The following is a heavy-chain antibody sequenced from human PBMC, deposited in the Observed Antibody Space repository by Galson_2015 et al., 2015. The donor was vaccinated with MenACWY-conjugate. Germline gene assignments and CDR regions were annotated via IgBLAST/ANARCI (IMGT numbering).Heavy chain of an antibody. D-gene: IGHD3-10*01. CDR1: GFTFSSYA. J-gene: IGHJ4*02. V-gene: IGHV3-23*01. CDR2: INGSGGST. CDR3: AKDMGDLGGSDY. Sequence: ALRLSCSAAGFTFSSYAMSWVRQAPGKGLEWVSAINGSGGSTYYADSVKGRFTISRDNSKNTVYLQMNSVTAEDTAVYYCAKDMGDLGGSDYWGQGTLVTVSS.